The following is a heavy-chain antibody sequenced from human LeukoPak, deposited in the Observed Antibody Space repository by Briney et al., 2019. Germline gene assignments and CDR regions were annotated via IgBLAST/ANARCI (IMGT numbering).Heavy chain of an antibody. V-gene: IGHV4-59*08. Sequence: SETLSLTCTVSGGSISAYYWSWIRQPPGKGLEWIGYINYSGNTNYNPSLKSRVTISVDTSRNQFSLKLSSVTAADTAVYYCASFSWGSGSYNQEAIWSWFDPWGQGTLVIVSS. J-gene: IGHJ5*02. D-gene: IGHD3-10*01. CDR2: INYSGNT. CDR3: ASFSWGSGSYNQEAIWSWFDP. CDR1: GGSISAYY.